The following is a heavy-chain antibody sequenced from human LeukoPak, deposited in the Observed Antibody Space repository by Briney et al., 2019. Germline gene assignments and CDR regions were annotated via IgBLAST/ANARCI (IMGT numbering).Heavy chain of an antibody. CDR3: AKGRIQLWFPLDY. CDR1: GFTFDDYA. J-gene: IGHJ4*02. Sequence: GRSLRLSCAASGFTFDDYAMHWVRQAPGKGLEWVSGISWNSGSIGYVDSVEGRFTISRDNSKNTLYLQMNSLRAEDTAVYYCAKGRIQLWFPLDYWGQGTLVTVSS. D-gene: IGHD5-18*01. CDR2: ISWNSGSI. V-gene: IGHV3-9*01.